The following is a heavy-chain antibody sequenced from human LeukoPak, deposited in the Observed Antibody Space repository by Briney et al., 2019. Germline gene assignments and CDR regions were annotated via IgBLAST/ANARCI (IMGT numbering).Heavy chain of an antibody. J-gene: IGHJ4*02. CDR3: ARGLMGGYPYFEN. V-gene: IGHV3-9*01. D-gene: IGHD3-22*01. Sequence: GGSLRLSCAASGFTFDDYAMHWVRQAPGKGLEWVSGISWSSGSIGYADSVKGRFTISRDNAKNSLYLQMNSLRAEDTAFYYCARGLMGGYPYFENWGQGTLVTVSS. CDR2: ISWSSGSI. CDR1: GFTFDDYA.